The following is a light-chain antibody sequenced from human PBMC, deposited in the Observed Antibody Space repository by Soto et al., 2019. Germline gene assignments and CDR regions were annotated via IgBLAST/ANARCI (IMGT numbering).Light chain of an antibody. Sequence: EIVLTQSPATLSLSPGERATLSCRASQSVSSYLAWYQQKPGQAPRLLIYDAANRATGIPARFSGSGSGTDFTLTNRRLEPEDFAVYYCQQRSNWSTFGGGTKVEIK. V-gene: IGKV3-11*01. CDR3: QQRSNWST. J-gene: IGKJ4*01. CDR1: QSVSSY. CDR2: DAA.